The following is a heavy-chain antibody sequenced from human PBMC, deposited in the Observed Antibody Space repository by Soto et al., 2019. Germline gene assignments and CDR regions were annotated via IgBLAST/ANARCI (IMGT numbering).Heavy chain of an antibody. CDR1: GFTFSSYA. CDR2: ISGSGGST. J-gene: IGHJ4*02. CDR3: AKKSFFVVVPAAMGGFDY. V-gene: IGHV3-23*01. Sequence: GGSLRLSCAASGFTFSSYAMSWVRQAPGKGLEWVSAISGSGGSTYYADSVKGRFTISRDNSKNTLYLQMNSLRAEDTAVYYCAKKSFFVVVPAAMGGFDYWGQGTLVTVSS. D-gene: IGHD2-2*01.